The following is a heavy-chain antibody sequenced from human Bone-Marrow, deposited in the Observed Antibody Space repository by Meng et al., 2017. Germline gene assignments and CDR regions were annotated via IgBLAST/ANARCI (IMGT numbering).Heavy chain of an antibody. J-gene: IGHJ3*02. CDR2: INPNSGGT. Sequence: QVQLVQSGAEVKKPGASVKVSCQASGYTFIGYYMHWVRQAPGQGLEWMGRINPNSGGTNYAQKFQGRVTMTRDTSISTAYMELSRLRSDDTAVYYCARGKDIVVVPAVQDAFDIWGQGTMVTVSS. D-gene: IGHD2-2*01. CDR3: ARGKDIVVVPAVQDAFDI. V-gene: IGHV1-2*06. CDR1: GYTFIGYY.